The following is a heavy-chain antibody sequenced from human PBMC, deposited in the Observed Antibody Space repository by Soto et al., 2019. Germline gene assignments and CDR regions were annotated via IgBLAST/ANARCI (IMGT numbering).Heavy chain of an antibody. CDR2: IWYDGSNK. CDR3: ARDKDGDSHAFDI. V-gene: IGHV3-33*01. Sequence: QVQLVESGGGVVQPGRSLRLSCAASGFTFSSYGMHWVRQAPGKGLEWVAVIWYDGSNKYYADSVKGRFTISRDNSKDTLYLQMNSLRVEDTAVYYCARDKDGDSHAFDIWGLGTMVTVSS. CDR1: GFTFSSYG. J-gene: IGHJ3*02. D-gene: IGHD4-17*01.